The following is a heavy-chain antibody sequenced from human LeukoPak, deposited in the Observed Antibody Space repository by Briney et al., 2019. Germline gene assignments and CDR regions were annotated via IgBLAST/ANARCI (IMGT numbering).Heavy chain of an antibody. CDR3: ARQEVDDAFDI. CDR2: IYSSGST. CDR1: GGSINTYY. D-gene: IGHD3-9*01. V-gene: IGHV4-59*08. J-gene: IGHJ3*02. Sequence: PSETLSLTCTVSGGSINTYYWSWIRQPPGKGLEWIGYIYSSGSTNYNPSLKSRVTISVDTSKNQFSLKLSSVTAADTAVYYCARQEVDDAFDIWGQGTMVTVSS.